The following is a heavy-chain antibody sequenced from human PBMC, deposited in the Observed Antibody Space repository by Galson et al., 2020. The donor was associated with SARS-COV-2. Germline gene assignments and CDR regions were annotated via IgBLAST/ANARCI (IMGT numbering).Heavy chain of an antibody. J-gene: IGHJ2*01. D-gene: IGHD3-22*01. CDR3: ARQGVNMIVLVTVPGWYFDL. V-gene: IGHV4-38-2*01. Sequence: LSLTCAVSGYSISTTNYWGWVRQPPGKGLEWIGSIYPSGSTYYNPSLKSRVTISLDTSKNQFSLRLDSVTAADTALYYCARQGVNMIVLVTVPGWYFDLWGRGTLVTVSS. CDR1: GYSISTTNY. CDR2: IYPSGST.